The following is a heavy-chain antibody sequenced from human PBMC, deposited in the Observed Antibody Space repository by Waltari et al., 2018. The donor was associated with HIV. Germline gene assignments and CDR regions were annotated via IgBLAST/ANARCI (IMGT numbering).Heavy chain of an antibody. V-gene: IGHV4-39*07. CDR1: GGSISSSSYY. Sequence: QLQLQESGPGLVKPSETLSLTCTVSGGSISSSSYYWGWISQPPGKGLEWIGSIYYSGSTYYNPSLKSRVTISVDTSKNQFSLKLSSVTAADTAVYYCARTYCSGGSCYSNYFHYWGQGTLVTVSS. J-gene: IGHJ4*02. CDR3: ARTYCSGGSCYSNYFHY. CDR2: IYYSGST. D-gene: IGHD2-15*01.